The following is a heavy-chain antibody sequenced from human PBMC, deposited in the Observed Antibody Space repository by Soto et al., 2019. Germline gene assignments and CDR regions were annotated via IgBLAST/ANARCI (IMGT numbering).Heavy chain of an antibody. CDR2: ISYDGSNK. D-gene: IGHD2-15*01. CDR3: ARENGCGGTCPLDY. Sequence: GGYLRLSCAASGFTFSSYAMHWVRQAPGKGLEWVAVISYDGSNKYYADSVKGRFTISRDNSKNTLYLQMNSLRAEDTAVYYCARENGCGGTCPLDYWGQGTLVTVS. J-gene: IGHJ4*02. CDR1: GFTFSSYA. V-gene: IGHV3-30-3*01.